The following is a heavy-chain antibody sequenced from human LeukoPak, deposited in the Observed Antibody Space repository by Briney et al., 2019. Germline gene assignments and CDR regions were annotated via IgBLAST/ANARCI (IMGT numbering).Heavy chain of an antibody. J-gene: IGHJ4*02. Sequence: PSETLSLTCTVSGGSISSYYWSWIQQPAGKGLEWIGRIYTSGSTNYNPSLKSRVTMSVDTSKNQFSLKLSSATAADTAVYYCARGTGYNWNERFDYWGQGTLVTVSS. CDR3: ARGTGYNWNERFDY. D-gene: IGHD1-20*01. CDR2: IYTSGST. CDR1: GGSISSYY. V-gene: IGHV4-4*07.